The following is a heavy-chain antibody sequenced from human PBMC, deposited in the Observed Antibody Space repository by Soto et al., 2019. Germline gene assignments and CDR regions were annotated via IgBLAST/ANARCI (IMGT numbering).Heavy chain of an antibody. CDR2: ISGSGGST. Sequence: EVQLLESGGGLVQPGGSLRLSCAASGFTFSSYAMSWVRQAPGKGLEWVSAISGSGGSTYYADSVKGRFTISRDNSKNTLYLQMNSLRAEDTAVYYCAKDIRQSLWFGEFDFDYWGQGGDWGQGTLVTVSS. V-gene: IGHV3-23*01. CDR1: GFTFSSYA. D-gene: IGHD3-10*01. J-gene: IGHJ4*02. CDR3: AKDIRQSLWFGEFDFDYWGQGGD.